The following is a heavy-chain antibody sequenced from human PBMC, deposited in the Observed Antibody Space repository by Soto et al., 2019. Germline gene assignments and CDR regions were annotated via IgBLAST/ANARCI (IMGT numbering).Heavy chain of an antibody. CDR1: GFPFSGYG. CDR3: AKAGFCSGGSCYSYFDF. V-gene: IGHV3-30*18. D-gene: IGHD2-15*01. CDR2: VSSDGSNK. Sequence: QVQLVESGGGVVQSGRSLRLSCAASGFPFSGYGMHWVRQAPGKGLAWVALVSSDGSNKYYADSVKGRFSISRDNSKNTLDLQVNSLRLEDSAVYYCAKAGFCSGGSCYSYFDFWGQGALVSVSS. J-gene: IGHJ4*02.